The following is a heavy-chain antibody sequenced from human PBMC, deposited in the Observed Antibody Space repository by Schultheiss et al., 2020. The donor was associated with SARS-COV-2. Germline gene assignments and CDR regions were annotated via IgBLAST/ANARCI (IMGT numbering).Heavy chain of an antibody. CDR1: GLTVSSNY. V-gene: IGHV3-53*01. J-gene: IGHJ6*02. D-gene: IGHD6-13*01. Sequence: GGSLRLSCAASGLTVSSNYMTWVRQAPGKGLEWVSVIYSGGTTYYADSVKGRFTISRDISKNTLYLQMTSLRAEDTAVYYCAREMIGDSSWDYYYYAMDVWGQGTTFTVSS. CDR3: AREMIGDSSWDYYYYAMDV. CDR2: IYSGGTT.